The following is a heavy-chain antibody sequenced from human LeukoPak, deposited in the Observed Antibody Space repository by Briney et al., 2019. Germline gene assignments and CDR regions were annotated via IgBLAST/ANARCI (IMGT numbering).Heavy chain of an antibody. Sequence: GGSLRLSCAASGFTFTTYAMHWVRQAPGKGLEWVAVIPYDGSNKYYADSVKGRFTISRDNSKNTLYLQMNSLRAEDTAVYYCAREMATSPDAFDIWGQGTMVTVSS. J-gene: IGHJ3*02. V-gene: IGHV3-30-3*01. D-gene: IGHD5-24*01. CDR3: AREMATSPDAFDI. CDR1: GFTFTTYA. CDR2: IPYDGSNK.